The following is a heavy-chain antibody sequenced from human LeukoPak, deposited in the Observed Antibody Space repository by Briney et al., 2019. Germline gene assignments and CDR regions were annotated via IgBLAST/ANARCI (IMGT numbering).Heavy chain of an antibody. CDR2: ISYDGSNK. CDR1: GFTFSSYA. Sequence: GGSLRLSCAASGFTFSSYAMHWVRQAPGKGLEWVAVISYDGSNKYYADSVKGRLTISRDNSKNTLYLQMNSMRAEDTAVYYCARKYYGSGSYYIPDYWGQGTLVTVSS. D-gene: IGHD3-10*01. J-gene: IGHJ4*02. CDR3: ARKYYGSGSYYIPDY. V-gene: IGHV3-30-3*01.